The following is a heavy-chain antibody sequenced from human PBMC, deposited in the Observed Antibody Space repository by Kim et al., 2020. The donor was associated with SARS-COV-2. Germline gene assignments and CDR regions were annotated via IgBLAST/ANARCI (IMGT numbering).Heavy chain of an antibody. J-gene: IGHJ4*02. V-gene: IGHV1-18*01. Sequence: ASVKVSCKASGYTFTSYGISWVRQAPGQGLEWMGWISAYNGNTNYAQKPQGRVTMTTDTSTSTAYMELRSLRSDDTAVYYCARDWSDPRLLWFGEFRNPGLDYWGQGTLVTVSS. D-gene: IGHD3-10*01. CDR3: ARDWSDPRLLWFGEFRNPGLDY. CDR2: ISAYNGNT. CDR1: GYTFTSYG.